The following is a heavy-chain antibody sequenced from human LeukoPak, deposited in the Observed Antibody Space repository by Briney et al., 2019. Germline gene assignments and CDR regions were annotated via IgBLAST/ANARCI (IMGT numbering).Heavy chain of an antibody. Sequence: VASVKVSCRASGGTFSSYAISWVRQAPGQGLEWMGGTIPIFGTANYAQKFQGRVTITADESTSTAYMELSSLRSEDTAVYYCAGRSGSYYNAPFDYWGQGTLVTVSS. J-gene: IGHJ4*02. CDR3: AGRSGSYYNAPFDY. D-gene: IGHD3-10*01. V-gene: IGHV1-69*13. CDR2: TIPIFGTA. CDR1: GGTFSSYA.